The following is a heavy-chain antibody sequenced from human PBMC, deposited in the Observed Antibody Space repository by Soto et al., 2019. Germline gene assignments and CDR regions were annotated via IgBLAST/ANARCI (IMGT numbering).Heavy chain of an antibody. CDR2: IIPISETT. Sequence: SVKVSCKASGGTFSSLDINWVRQAPGQGLEWMGGIIPISETTNYAQIFQGRVSIVADISTSTAYMELSRLRSEDTAVYYCARALLSHSYDSGGYDSYFHAMDVWGQGTPVTVSS. D-gene: IGHD3-22*01. V-gene: IGHV1-69*06. J-gene: IGHJ6*02. CDR3: ARALLSHSYDSGGYDSYFHAMDV. CDR1: GGTFSSLD.